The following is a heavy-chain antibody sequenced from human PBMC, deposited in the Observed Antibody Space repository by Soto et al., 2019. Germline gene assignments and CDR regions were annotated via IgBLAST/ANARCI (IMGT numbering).Heavy chain of an antibody. Sequence: GVSLRLSCAASGFSFSGYSINWVRQAPGKGLEWVSSSSRSSTDIYYADSVKGRFTISRDNARNSLYLQMNSLRVEDTAVYYCARADYGGNSWYFDLWGRGTLVTVS. CDR1: GFSFSGYS. D-gene: IGHD4-17*01. J-gene: IGHJ2*01. V-gene: IGHV3-21*01. CDR3: ARADYGGNSWYFDL. CDR2: SSRSSTDI.